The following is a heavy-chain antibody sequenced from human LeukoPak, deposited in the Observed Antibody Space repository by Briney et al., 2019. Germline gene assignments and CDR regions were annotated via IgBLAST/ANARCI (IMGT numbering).Heavy chain of an antibody. Sequence: GGSLRLSCAASGFTFSSYEMNWVRQAPGKGLEWVSYISSSGSTIYYADSVKGRFTISRDNAKNSLYLQMNSLRAEDTAVYYCARGGDFLTGYSIYFDYWGQGTLVTVSS. CDR1: GFTFSSYE. J-gene: IGHJ4*02. V-gene: IGHV3-48*03. D-gene: IGHD3/OR15-3a*01. CDR3: ARGGDFLTGYSIYFDY. CDR2: ISSSGSTI.